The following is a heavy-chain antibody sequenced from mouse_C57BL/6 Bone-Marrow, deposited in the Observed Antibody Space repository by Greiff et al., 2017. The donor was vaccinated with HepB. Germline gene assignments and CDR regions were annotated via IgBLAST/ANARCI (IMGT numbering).Heavy chain of an antibody. CDR3: ARGGLLLFAY. Sequence: EVHLVESGGGLVQPGGSLKLSCAASGFTFSDYGMAWVRQAPRKGPEWVAFISNLAYSIYYADTVTGRFTISRENAKNTLYLEMSSLRSEDTAMYYCARGGLLLFAYWGQGTLVTVSA. CDR1: GFTFSDYG. CDR2: ISNLAYSI. V-gene: IGHV5-15*01. D-gene: IGHD2-3*01. J-gene: IGHJ3*01.